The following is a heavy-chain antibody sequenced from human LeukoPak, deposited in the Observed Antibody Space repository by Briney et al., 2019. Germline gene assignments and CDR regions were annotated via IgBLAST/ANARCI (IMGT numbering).Heavy chain of an antibody. J-gene: IGHJ4*02. Sequence: GGSLRLSCAASGFTFSSYAMSWVRQAPGKGLEWVSAISGGGASTYYADSVKGRFTISRDNSKSTLYLEMNSLRAEGTAVYHCAKTDLTIAARPLDYWGQGTLVTVSS. D-gene: IGHD6-6*01. CDR1: GFTFSSYA. CDR2: ISGGGAST. V-gene: IGHV3-23*01. CDR3: AKTDLTIAARPLDY.